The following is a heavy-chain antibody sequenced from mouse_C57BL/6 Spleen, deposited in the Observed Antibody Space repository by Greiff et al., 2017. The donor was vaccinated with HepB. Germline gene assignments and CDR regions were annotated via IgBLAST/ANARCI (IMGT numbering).Heavy chain of an antibody. CDR3: ARERDSPRFAY. CDR1: GFTFSSYG. CDR2: ISSGGSYT. V-gene: IGHV5-6*02. J-gene: IGHJ3*01. Sequence: EVMLVESGGDLVKPGGSLKLSCAASGFTFSSYGMSWVRQTPDKRLEWVATISSGGSYTYYPDSVKGRFTISRDNAKNTLYLQMSSLKSEDTAMYYCARERDSPRFAYWGQGTLVTVSA.